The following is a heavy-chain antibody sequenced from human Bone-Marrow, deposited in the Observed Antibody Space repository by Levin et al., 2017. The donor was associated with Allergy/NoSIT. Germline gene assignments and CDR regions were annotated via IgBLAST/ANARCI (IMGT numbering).Heavy chain of an antibody. CDR3: ARHGGFCSGGSCYGGNYYYDMDV. Sequence: GESLKISCKGSGYTFTNYWIAWVRQIPGKGLEWMGSFYPGDSETRDNPSFQGQVTISADKSITTAYLQWGTLKASDTAIFYCARHGGFCSGGSCYGGNYYYDMDVWGQGTTVIVS. CDR1: GYTFTNYW. J-gene: IGHJ6*02. V-gene: IGHV5-51*01. D-gene: IGHD2-15*01. CDR2: FYPGDSET.